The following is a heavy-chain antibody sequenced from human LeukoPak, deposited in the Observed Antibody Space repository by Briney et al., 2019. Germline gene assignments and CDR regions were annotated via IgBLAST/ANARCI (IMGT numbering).Heavy chain of an antibody. CDR1: GVTFKSYV. CDR3: AVDLGWELPAEAY. D-gene: IGHD1-26*01. CDR2: IYGSGVSI. Sequence: HPGGSLRLSCVASGVTFKSYVMNWVRQAPGKGLEWLAPIYGSGVSISYADSVKGRFTISRDNSNNTLYLHMNRLRGEATTRHCCAVDLGWELPAEAYWGQGILVTVSS. J-gene: IGHJ4*02. V-gene: IGHV3-23*01.